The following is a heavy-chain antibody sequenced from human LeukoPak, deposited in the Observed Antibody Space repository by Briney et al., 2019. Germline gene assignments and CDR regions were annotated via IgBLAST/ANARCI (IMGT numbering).Heavy chain of an antibody. CDR1: GGPISSYY. CDR3: AASIAVAGTGGESFDY. CDR2: IYYSWST. Sequence: SETLSLTCTVSGGPISSYYWSWIRPPPGKGLEWFGYIYYSWSTHYNPSLKSRVTISVDTSKHQFSLTLSSVTAADTAVYYCAASIAVAGTGGESFDYWGQGTLVTVSS. D-gene: IGHD6-19*01. V-gene: IGHV4-59*01. J-gene: IGHJ4*02.